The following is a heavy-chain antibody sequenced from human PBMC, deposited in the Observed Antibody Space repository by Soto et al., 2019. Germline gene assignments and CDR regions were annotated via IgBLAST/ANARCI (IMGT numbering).Heavy chain of an antibody. J-gene: IGHJ4*02. CDR3: AKDTAMVFINY. V-gene: IGHV3-23*01. CDR2: ISGSGGST. CDR1: GFTFSSHA. D-gene: IGHD5-18*01. Sequence: GGSLRLSCAASGFTFSSHAMSWVRQAPGKGLEWVSAISGSGGSTYYADSVKGRFTISRDNSKNTLYLQMNSLRAEDTAVYYCAKDTAMVFINYWGQGTLVTVSS.